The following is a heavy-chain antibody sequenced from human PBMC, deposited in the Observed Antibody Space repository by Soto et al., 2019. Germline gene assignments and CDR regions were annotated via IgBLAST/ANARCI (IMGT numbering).Heavy chain of an antibody. V-gene: IGHV3-21*06. CDR1: GFTFSSHT. Sequence: GGSLRLSGGASGFTFSSHTMNWVRQAPGKGLEWISCISSGSNFIKYRDSVKGRFTISRDNAKNSLYLEMNSLRAEDTAVYYRARDRHSSGWSSFDNWGQGTLVTVS. J-gene: IGHJ4*02. CDR3: ARDRHSSGWSSFDN. CDR2: ISSGSNFI. D-gene: IGHD6-19*01.